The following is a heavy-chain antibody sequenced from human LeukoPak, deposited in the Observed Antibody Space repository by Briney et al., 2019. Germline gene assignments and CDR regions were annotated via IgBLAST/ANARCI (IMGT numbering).Heavy chain of an antibody. Sequence: SETLSLTCTVSGGSISSYYWSWIRQPAGKGLEWIGRIYTSGSTNCNPSLKSRVTMSVDTSKNQFSLKLSSVTAADTAVYYCARRLAAAGAFDIWGQGTMVTVSS. CDR1: GGSISSYY. CDR2: IYTSGST. V-gene: IGHV4-4*07. J-gene: IGHJ3*02. D-gene: IGHD6-13*01. CDR3: ARRLAAAGAFDI.